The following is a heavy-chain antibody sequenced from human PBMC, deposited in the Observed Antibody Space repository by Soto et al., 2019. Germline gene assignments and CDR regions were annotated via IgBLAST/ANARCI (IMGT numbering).Heavy chain of an antibody. Sequence: QVQLVQSGAEEKKPGASVKVSCKASGYTFTSYAMHWVRQAPGQRLEWMGWINAGNGNTKYSQKFQGRVTITRDTAASTAYMELSSLRSEDTAVYYVARSIVVGTALDYWGQGTLVTVSS. V-gene: IGHV1-3*05. J-gene: IGHJ4*02. D-gene: IGHD2-21*02. CDR1: GYTFTSYA. CDR3: ARSIVVGTALDY. CDR2: INAGNGNT.